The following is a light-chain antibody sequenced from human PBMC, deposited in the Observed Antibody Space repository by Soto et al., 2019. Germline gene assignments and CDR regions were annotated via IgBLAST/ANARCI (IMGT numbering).Light chain of an antibody. Sequence: EILLTQSPATLSLSPGERATLACRASQSVNTFLAWYQQKPGQAPRLLIYDASNRAPGIPARFRGSGSGTDFTLTISSLEPEDFALYYCQQRSNWPRTFGQGTKVEIK. CDR1: QSVNTF. J-gene: IGKJ1*01. V-gene: IGKV3-11*01. CDR2: DAS. CDR3: QQRSNWPRT.